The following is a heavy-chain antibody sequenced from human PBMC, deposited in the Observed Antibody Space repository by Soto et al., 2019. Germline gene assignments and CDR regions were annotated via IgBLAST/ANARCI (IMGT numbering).Heavy chain of an antibody. CDR2: INPATGAA. CDR3: ARGGGVGVGGSAAFDM. CDR1: GYPVTAYY. D-gene: IGHD3-3*01. J-gene: IGHJ3*02. Sequence: QLHLVQSGAVVKKPGASVTVSCSASGYPVTAYYMHWVRQAPGRGLEWMGGINPATGAAKYTQTFQGRVTMTRDTSTSTVFMELSGLTSEDTAVFYCARGGGVGVGGSAAFDMWGQGTLVTVSS. V-gene: IGHV1-2*02.